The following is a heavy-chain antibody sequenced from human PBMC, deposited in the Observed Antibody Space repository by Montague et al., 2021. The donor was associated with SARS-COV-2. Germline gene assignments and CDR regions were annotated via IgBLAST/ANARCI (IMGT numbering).Heavy chain of an antibody. V-gene: IGHV3-23*01. D-gene: IGHD3-10*01. CDR3: ARDHERVRWPLDY. CDR1: GFIFNNYA. Sequence: SLRLSCAASGFIFNNYAMNWVRQAPGKGLEWVSAISGSAGGTFYADSVKGRFTTSRDNSKKTLYLQMNNLRAEDTALYFCARDHERVRWPLDYWGQGALVIVSS. CDR2: ISGSAGGT. J-gene: IGHJ4*02.